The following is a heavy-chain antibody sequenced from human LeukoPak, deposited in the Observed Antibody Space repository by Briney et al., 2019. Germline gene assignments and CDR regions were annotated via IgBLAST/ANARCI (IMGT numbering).Heavy chain of an antibody. J-gene: IGHJ4*02. CDR2: ISYDGSNK. Sequence: GGSLRLSCAASGFTFSSYGMHWVRQAPGKGLEWVAVISYDGSNKYYADSVKGRFTISRDNSKNTLYLQMNSLRAEDTAVYYCAKDTYYYDSGGYYRGMDYWGQGTLVTVSS. V-gene: IGHV3-30*18. CDR3: AKDTYYYDSGGYYRGMDY. CDR1: GFTFSSYG. D-gene: IGHD3-22*01.